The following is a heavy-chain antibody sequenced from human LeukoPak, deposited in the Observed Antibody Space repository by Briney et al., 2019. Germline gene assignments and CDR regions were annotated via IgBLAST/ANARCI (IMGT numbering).Heavy chain of an antibody. CDR2: IYPGDSDT. CDR1: GYSFTYYW. CDR3: ARQDGSSWYYFDY. Sequence: GESLQISCKGSGYSFTYYWIGWVRQMPGKGLEWMGIIYPGDSDTRYSPSFQGQVTISVDKSISTAYLQWSSLKASDSAMYYCARQDGSSWYYFDYWGQGTLVTVSS. J-gene: IGHJ4*02. D-gene: IGHD6-13*01. V-gene: IGHV5-51*01.